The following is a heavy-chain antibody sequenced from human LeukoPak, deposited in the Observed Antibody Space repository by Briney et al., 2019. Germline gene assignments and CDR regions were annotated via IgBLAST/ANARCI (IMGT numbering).Heavy chain of an antibody. CDR3: ANSYGDSGY. V-gene: IGHV3-30*18. Sequence: GGSLRLSCAASGFTFSSYGMHWVRQAPGKGLEWVAVISYDGSNKYYADSVKGRFTISRDNSKNTLYLQMNSLRAEDTAVYYCANSYGDSGYWGQGTLVTVSS. CDR2: ISYDGSNK. D-gene: IGHD4-17*01. J-gene: IGHJ4*02. CDR1: GFTFSSYG.